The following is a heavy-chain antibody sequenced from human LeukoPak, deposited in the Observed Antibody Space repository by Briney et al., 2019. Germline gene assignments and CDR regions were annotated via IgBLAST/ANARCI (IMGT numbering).Heavy chain of an antibody. V-gene: IGHV4-34*01. Sequence: SETLSLTCAVYGGSFSGYYWSWIRQPPGKGLEWIGEINHSGSTNYNPSLKSRVTISVDTSKNQFSLKLSSVTAADTAVYYCARSSGVVVTATRSAVGGMDVWGQGTTVTVSS. CDR3: ARSSGVVVTATRSAVGGMDV. J-gene: IGHJ6*02. CDR2: INHSGST. CDR1: GGSFSGYY. D-gene: IGHD2-21*02.